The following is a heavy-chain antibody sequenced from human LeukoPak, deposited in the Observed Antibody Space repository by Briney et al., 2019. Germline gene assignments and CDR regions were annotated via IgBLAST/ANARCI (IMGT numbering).Heavy chain of an antibody. D-gene: IGHD1-1*01. CDR3: ARDALEAAGPSY. V-gene: IGHV3-72*01. Sequence: PGGSLRLSCGASGFTFNDHYMDWVRQAPGKGLEWVGRSRNKANGYTTAYAASVKGRFTISRDDSKNSLYLQMNSLRAEDTAVYYCARDALEAAGPSYWGQGTLVTVSS. CDR1: GFTFNDHY. CDR2: SRNKANGYTT. J-gene: IGHJ4*02.